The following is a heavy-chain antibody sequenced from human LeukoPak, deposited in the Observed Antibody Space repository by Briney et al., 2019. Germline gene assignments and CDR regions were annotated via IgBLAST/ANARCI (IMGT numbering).Heavy chain of an antibody. V-gene: IGHV5-51*01. Sequence: GESLKISCHGSGYRFTSYWIGWVRQMPGKGLEWMGIIYPGDSDTKYSPSFQGQVTISADKSISTTYLQWSSLKASDTAMYYCARRSTMTTIDYWGQGTLVTVSS. J-gene: IGHJ4*02. CDR3: ARRSTMTTIDY. D-gene: IGHD4-17*01. CDR1: GYRFTSYW. CDR2: IYPGDSDT.